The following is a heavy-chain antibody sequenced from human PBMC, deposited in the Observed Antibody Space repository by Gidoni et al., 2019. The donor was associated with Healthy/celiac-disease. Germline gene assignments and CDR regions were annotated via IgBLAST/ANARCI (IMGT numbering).Heavy chain of an antibody. V-gene: IGHV3-43D*03. CDR2: ISWDGGST. CDR3: AKDIDSSGSLDY. CDR1: GFTFDDYA. J-gene: IGHJ4*02. D-gene: IGHD3-22*01. Sequence: EVQLVESGGVVVQPGGSLRLSCAASGFTFDDYAMHWVRQAPGKGLEWVSLISWDGGSTYYADSVKGRFTISRDNSKNSLYLQMNSLRAEDTALYYCAKDIDSSGSLDYWGQGTLVTVSS.